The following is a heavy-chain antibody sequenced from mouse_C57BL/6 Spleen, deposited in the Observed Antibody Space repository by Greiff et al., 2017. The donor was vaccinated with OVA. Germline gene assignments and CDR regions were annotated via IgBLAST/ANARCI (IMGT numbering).Heavy chain of an antibody. Sequence: VHLVESGGDLVKPGGSLKLSCAASGFTFSSYGMSWVRQTPDKRLEWVATISSGGSYTYYPDSVKGRFTISRDNAKNTLYLQMSSLKSEDTAMYYCARQLSYYGSSLDYWGQGTTLTVSS. CDR3: ARQLSYYGSSLDY. CDR1: GFTFSSYG. J-gene: IGHJ2*01. CDR2: ISSGGSYT. V-gene: IGHV5-6*01. D-gene: IGHD1-1*01.